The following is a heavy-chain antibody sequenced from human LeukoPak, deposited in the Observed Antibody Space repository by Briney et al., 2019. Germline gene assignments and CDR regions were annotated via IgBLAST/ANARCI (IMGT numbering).Heavy chain of an antibody. J-gene: IGHJ6*02. Sequence: PGGSLRLSCAASGFTFSSYWMSWVRQAPGKGLEWVANIKQDGSEKYYVDSVKGRFTISRDNAKNSLYLQMNSLRAEDTAVYYCARDPFRGIAAAKPRDYYYYYGMDVWGQGTTVTVSS. CDR1: GFTFSSYW. V-gene: IGHV3-7*01. D-gene: IGHD6-13*01. CDR3: ARDPFRGIAAAKPRDYYYYYGMDV. CDR2: IKQDGSEK.